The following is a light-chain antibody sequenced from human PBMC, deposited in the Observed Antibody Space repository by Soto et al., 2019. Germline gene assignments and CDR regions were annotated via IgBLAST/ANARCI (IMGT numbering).Light chain of an antibody. CDR3: CSYAVTYPL. J-gene: IGLJ3*02. Sequence: QSVLTQPRSVSGSPGQSGTISCAGTINDVDGYNFVSWYQQHPGRAPKLMIFDVNKRPSGVPDRFSGSRSGNTASLTISGLQADDEAHYYCCSYAVTYPLFGGGTKLTVL. CDR2: DVN. CDR1: INDVDGYNF. V-gene: IGLV2-11*01.